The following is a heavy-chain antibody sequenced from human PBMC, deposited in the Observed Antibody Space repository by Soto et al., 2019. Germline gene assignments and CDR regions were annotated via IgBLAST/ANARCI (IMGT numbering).Heavy chain of an antibody. Sequence: QVQLVQSGAEVKKPGSSVKVSCKASGGTFSSYAISWVRQAPGQGLEWMGGIIPIFGTANYAQKFQGRVTITADESTTTAYRELGSRGSEAAAVYYWARAPWQLPRHYYGMDVWGQGTTVTVSS. V-gene: IGHV1-69*12. J-gene: IGHJ6*02. CDR3: ARAPWQLPRHYYGMDV. CDR2: IIPIFGTA. D-gene: IGHD6-6*01. CDR1: GGTFSSYA.